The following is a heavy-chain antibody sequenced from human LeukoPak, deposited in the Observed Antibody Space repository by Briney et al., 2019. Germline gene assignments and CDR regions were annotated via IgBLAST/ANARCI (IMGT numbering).Heavy chain of an antibody. V-gene: IGHV1-18*04. CDR3: ARNLGYCSGGSCYSPAGYFDY. D-gene: IGHD2-15*01. Sequence: ASVKVSCKASGYTFTSYGISWVRQAPGQGLEWMGWISAYNGNTNYAQKLQGRVTMTTDTSTSTAYMELRSLRSDDTAVYYRARNLGYCSGGSCYSPAGYFDYWGQGTLVTVSS. J-gene: IGHJ4*02. CDR2: ISAYNGNT. CDR1: GYTFTSYG.